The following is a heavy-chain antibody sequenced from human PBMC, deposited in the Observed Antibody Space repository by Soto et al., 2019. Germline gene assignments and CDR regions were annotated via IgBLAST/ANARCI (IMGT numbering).Heavy chain of an antibody. CDR3: ARLYYYDSSGYYSGPHYFDY. V-gene: IGHV1-69*13. J-gene: IGHJ4*02. CDR1: GGTFNSYT. CDR2: IIPIFGTP. Sequence: ASVKVSCKASGGTFNSYTITWVRQAPGQGLEWMGGIIPIFGTPNYAQKFQGRVTITADESTSTAYMELSSLRSEDTAVYYCARLYYYDSSGYYSGPHYFDYWGQGTLVTVSS. D-gene: IGHD3-22*01.